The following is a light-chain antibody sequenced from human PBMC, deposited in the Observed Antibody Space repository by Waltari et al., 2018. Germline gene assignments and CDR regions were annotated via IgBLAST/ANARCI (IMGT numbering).Light chain of an antibody. CDR1: SDINVDDSN. J-gene: IGLJ3*02. V-gene: IGLV5-37*01. CDR2: YKSDSEK. CDR3: MFWPSNVWV. Sequence: QPVLTQPPSSSASPGESARLTCTLPSDINVDDSNISWYQQNPGSPPRFLLYYKSDSEKAQGSGVPSRFSGSKDASANAGILLISGLQSEDEADYYCMFWPSNVWVFGGGTKLTVL.